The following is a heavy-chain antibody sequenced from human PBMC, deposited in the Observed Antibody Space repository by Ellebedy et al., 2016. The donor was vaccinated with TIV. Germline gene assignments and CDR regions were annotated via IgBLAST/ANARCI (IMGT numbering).Heavy chain of an antibody. V-gene: IGHV3-13*05. Sequence: GESLKISCAASGFTFSDYDMHWVRQATGEGLEWVSAIGAAGDPDYPGSVKGRFTISRENAQNSLYLQMNNLRAGDTAVCYCARAPRGFFGIDVWGQGTTVTVSS. CDR1: GFTFSDYD. CDR2: IGAAGDP. J-gene: IGHJ6*02. CDR3: ARAPRGFFGIDV.